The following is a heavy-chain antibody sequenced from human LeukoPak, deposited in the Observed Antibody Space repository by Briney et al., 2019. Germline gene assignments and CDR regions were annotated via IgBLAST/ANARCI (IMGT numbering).Heavy chain of an antibody. Sequence: ASVKASCKAFGYTFTSNYMHWVRQAPGQGPEWMGVISPSGGSTTYAQKFQGRVTLTRDMSTSTDYLELSSLRSEDTAVYYCARDNSVRDEVWWFNPWGQGTLVTVSS. D-gene: IGHD5-24*01. V-gene: IGHV1-46*01. CDR1: GYTFTSNY. CDR2: ISPSGGST. J-gene: IGHJ5*02. CDR3: ARDNSVRDEVWWFNP.